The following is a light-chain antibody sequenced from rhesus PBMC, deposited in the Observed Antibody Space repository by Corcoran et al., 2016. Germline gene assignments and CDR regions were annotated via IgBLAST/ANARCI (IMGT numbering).Light chain of an antibody. CDR3: QQYSNWLT. J-gene: IGKJ4*01. CDR2: GAS. CDR1: QSVSNN. Sequence: EIVMTQSPATLSLSPGERVTLSCRASQSVSNNLAWYQRKPGKAPRLLIYGASNRAPGIPDRVSGSGSGTDCPLTISSLEPEYFAVYYCQQYSNWLTFGGGTRVEIE. V-gene: IGKV3-42*03.